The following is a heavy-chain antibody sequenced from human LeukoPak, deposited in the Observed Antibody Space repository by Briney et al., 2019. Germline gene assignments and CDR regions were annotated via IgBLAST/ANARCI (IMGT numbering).Heavy chain of an antibody. Sequence: SETLSLTCTVSGGSISSYYWSWIRQPPGKGLEWIGEIYHSGSTTYNPSLKSRVTISVDTSKNQFSLKLSSVTAADTAVYYCARGHDGDLDYWGQGTLVTVSS. CDR1: GGSISSYY. J-gene: IGHJ4*02. CDR2: IYHSGST. CDR3: ARGHDGDLDY. D-gene: IGHD4-17*01. V-gene: IGHV4-59*12.